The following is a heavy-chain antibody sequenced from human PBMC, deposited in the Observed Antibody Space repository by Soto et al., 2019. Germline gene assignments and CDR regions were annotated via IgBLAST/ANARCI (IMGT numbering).Heavy chain of an antibody. J-gene: IGHJ4*02. CDR3: AKDRSNSWSFDY. CDR2: ISDGGSNK. CDR1: GFTFSSCG. D-gene: IGHD6-13*01. Sequence: QVQLVESGGGVVQPGRSLRLSCAASGFTFSSCGMHWVRQAPGKGLEWVAVISDGGSNKDYADSVKGRFTISRDDSTNTLFLQMNSLRAEDTAVYYCAKDRSNSWSFDYWGQGTLVTVSS. V-gene: IGHV3-30*18.